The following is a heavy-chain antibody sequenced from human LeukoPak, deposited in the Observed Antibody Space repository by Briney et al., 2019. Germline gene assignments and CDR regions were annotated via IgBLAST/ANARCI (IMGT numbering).Heavy chain of an antibody. V-gene: IGHV3-7*01. D-gene: IGHD2-2*01. CDR2: IKQDGSDK. Sequence: GGSLRLSCAASAFTFSSYWMSWVRQAPGKGLGWVANIKQDGSDKYYVDSVKGRFTISRDNAKNSLYLQMNSLRVEDTAVYYCARDRSTEFDYWGQGTLVTVSS. J-gene: IGHJ4*02. CDR3: ARDRSTEFDY. CDR1: AFTFSSYW.